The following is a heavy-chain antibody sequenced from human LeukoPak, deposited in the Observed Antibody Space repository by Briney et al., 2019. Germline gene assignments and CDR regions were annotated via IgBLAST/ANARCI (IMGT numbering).Heavy chain of an antibody. Sequence: GESLRLSCAASGFTFSAYWMTWVRQAPGKGLAWVANIIEDGNLKYYVDSVKGRFTISRDNAKNALYLQMNSLRAEDTAVYYCAKDLHYGSADYWGQGTLVTVSS. V-gene: IGHV3-7*01. D-gene: IGHD3-10*01. CDR3: AKDLHYGSADY. CDR2: IIEDGNLK. CDR1: GFTFSAYW. J-gene: IGHJ4*02.